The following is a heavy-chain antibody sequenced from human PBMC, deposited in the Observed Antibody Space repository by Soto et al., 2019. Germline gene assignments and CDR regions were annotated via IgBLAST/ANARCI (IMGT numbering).Heavy chain of an antibody. CDR3: AKSQEIGTHFFDS. CDR1: GFTFSGFD. V-gene: IGHV3-13*01. J-gene: IGHJ4*02. D-gene: IGHD6-13*01. CDR2: IGTAGDT. Sequence: GGSLRLSCEASGFTFSGFDMHWVRQPTGKGLEWVSSIGTAGDTYYAVSVKGRFTISRDNAKNSLSLQMNSLRAGDMAVYFCAKSQEIGTHFFDSWGQGTWVTVSS.